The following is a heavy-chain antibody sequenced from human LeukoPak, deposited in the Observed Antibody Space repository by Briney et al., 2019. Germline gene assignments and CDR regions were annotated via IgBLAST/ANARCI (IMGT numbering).Heavy chain of an antibody. V-gene: IGHV3-7*01. D-gene: IGHD5-12*01. CDR1: GFSFSSHA. J-gene: IGHJ4*02. Sequence: GRSLRLSCEASGFSFSSHAMQWVRQAPGTGLEWVANINPAGSETFHVDPVKGRFSISRDHAKNLVYLQMNSLRAEDTAVYYCATFGLVAALDLWGQGTLVTVSS. CDR3: ATFGLVAALDL. CDR2: INPAGSET.